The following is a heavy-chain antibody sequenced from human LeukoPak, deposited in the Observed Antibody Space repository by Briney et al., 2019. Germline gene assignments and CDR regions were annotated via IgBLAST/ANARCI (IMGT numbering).Heavy chain of an antibody. Sequence: PSETLSLTCTVSGGSISSSSYYWGWIRQPPGKGLEWIGSIYYSGSTYYNPFLKSRVTISVDTSKNQFSLKLSSVTAADTAVYYCASIKGRPGYYYYYGMDVWGQGTTVTVSS. D-gene: IGHD2-2*01. V-gene: IGHV4-39*01. J-gene: IGHJ6*02. CDR2: IYYSGST. CDR3: ASIKGRPGYYYYYGMDV. CDR1: GGSISSSSYY.